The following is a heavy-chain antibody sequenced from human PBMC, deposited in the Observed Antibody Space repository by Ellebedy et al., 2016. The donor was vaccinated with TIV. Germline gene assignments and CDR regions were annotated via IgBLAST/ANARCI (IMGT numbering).Heavy chain of an antibody. CDR3: ATDGSYGDYLSPTHAFEI. CDR2: INQDGSEK. CDR1: GFTFTSYW. Sequence: GGSLRLSCAASGFTFTSYWMTWVRQAPGKGLEWVANINQDGSEKYYGDSVKGRFTISRDNAKNSLYLQMSSLRGEDTAVYYCATDGSYGDYLSPTHAFEIWGQGTVVTVSS. D-gene: IGHD4-17*01. J-gene: IGHJ3*02. V-gene: IGHV3-7*01.